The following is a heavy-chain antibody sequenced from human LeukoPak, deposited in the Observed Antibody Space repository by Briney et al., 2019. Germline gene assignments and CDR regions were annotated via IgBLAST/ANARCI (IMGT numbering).Heavy chain of an antibody. V-gene: IGHV4-4*02. J-gene: IGHJ4*02. CDR1: GGSITNTNY. CDR3: AREGGPYRPLDY. Sequence: PSGTLSLTCGVSGGSITNTNYWTWVRQPPGKGLEWIGEVNLQGSTNYHPSLMGRVAIAVDTSENHISLQLTSVTAADTAVYYCAREGGPYRPLDYSGQGTLVTVSS. CDR2: VNLQGST.